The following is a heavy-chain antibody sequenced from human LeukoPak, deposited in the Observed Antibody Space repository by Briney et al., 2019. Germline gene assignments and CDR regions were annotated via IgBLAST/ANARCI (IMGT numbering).Heavy chain of an antibody. CDR2: ISSSSSQI. CDR1: GFTFSGYT. Sequence: GESLRLSCAASGFTFSGYTMNWVRQAPGKGLEWVSYISSSSSQIYYADSVKGRFTISRDNAKNSLYLQMNSLRAEDTAVYYCALRGIAVAGRFDYWGQGTLVTVSS. V-gene: IGHV3-21*05. J-gene: IGHJ4*02. CDR3: ALRGIAVAGRFDY. D-gene: IGHD6-19*01.